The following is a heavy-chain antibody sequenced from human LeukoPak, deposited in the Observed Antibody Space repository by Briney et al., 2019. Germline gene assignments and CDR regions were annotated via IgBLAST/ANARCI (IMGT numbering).Heavy chain of an antibody. Sequence: SETLSLTCAVYGGSFSGYYWSWIRQPPGEGLEWIGEINHSGSTNYNPSLKSRVTISVDTSKNQFSLKLSSVTAADTAVYYCAGRYSSSPLFFQHWGQGILVTVSS. V-gene: IGHV4-34*01. CDR3: AGRYSSSPLFFQH. D-gene: IGHD6-13*01. J-gene: IGHJ1*01. CDR1: GGSFSGYY. CDR2: INHSGST.